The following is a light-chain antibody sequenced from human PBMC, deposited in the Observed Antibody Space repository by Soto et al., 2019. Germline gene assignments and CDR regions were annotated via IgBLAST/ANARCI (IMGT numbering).Light chain of an antibody. J-gene: IGKJ3*01. CDR1: QSVSSSY. CDR2: GAS. Sequence: EIVLTQSPGTLSLSPGERATLSCRASQSVSSSYLAWYQQKPGQAPRLLIYGASSRATGIPDRFSGSGYGTVFTLTISRLEPEDFAVYYCQQYDSSPLFTFGPGTKVDIK. V-gene: IGKV3-20*01. CDR3: QQYDSSPLFT.